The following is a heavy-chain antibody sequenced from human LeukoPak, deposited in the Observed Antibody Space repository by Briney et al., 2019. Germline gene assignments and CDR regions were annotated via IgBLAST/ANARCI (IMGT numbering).Heavy chain of an antibody. D-gene: IGHD6-13*01. Sequence: TGGSLKLSCAASGITVRSNYMSWVRQAPGKGLEWVSVIYSGGSTHYADSVKGRFTISRDNSKNTVYLQMDSLRAEDTAVYYCARGDSSSSLLWFFDLWGRGTLVTVSS. CDR2: IYSGGST. CDR1: GITVRSNY. V-gene: IGHV3-66*01. CDR3: ARGDSSSSLLWFFDL. J-gene: IGHJ2*01.